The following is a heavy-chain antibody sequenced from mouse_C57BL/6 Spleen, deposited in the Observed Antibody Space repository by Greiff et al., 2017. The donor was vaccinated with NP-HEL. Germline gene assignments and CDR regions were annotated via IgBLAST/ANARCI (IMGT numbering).Heavy chain of an antibody. Sequence: EVQLQQSGAELVRPGASVKLSCTASGFNIKDDYMHWVKQRPEQGLEWIGWIDPENGDTEYASKFQGKATITADTSSNTAYLQLSSLTSEDTAVYYCTMRFPVITTDEGDYWGQGTSVTVSS. CDR3: TMRFPVITTDEGDY. D-gene: IGHD1-1*01. CDR1: GFNIKDDY. CDR2: IDPENGDT. V-gene: IGHV14-4*01. J-gene: IGHJ4*01.